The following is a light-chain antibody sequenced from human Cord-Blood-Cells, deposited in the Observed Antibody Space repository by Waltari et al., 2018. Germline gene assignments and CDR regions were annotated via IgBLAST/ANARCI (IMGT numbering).Light chain of an antibody. CDR1: SATIGSNY. J-gene: IGLJ2*01. CDR3: AAWDDSLSGVV. V-gene: IGLV1-47*01. CDR2: RNN. Sequence: QSVLTQPPSASGTPGQRVTISCSGSSATIGSNYVAWYQQLPGTAPKLLIYRNNQRPSGVPDRFSGSKSGTSASLAISGLRSEDEADYYCAAWDDSLSGVVCGGGTKLTVL.